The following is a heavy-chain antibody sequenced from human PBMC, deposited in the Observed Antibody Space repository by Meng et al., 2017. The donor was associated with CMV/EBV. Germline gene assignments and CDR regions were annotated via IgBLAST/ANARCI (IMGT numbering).Heavy chain of an antibody. Sequence: LRRSCVASGFTVSSNYMSLVRQAPGKGLEWVSVIYSGGSTYYADSVKGRFTISSDNSKNTLYLQMNSLRAEDTAVYYCARITVGAIDYWGQGTLVTVSS. CDR3: ARITVGAIDY. CDR2: IYSGGST. J-gene: IGHJ4*02. CDR1: GFTVSSNY. D-gene: IGHD1-26*01. V-gene: IGHV3-53*01.